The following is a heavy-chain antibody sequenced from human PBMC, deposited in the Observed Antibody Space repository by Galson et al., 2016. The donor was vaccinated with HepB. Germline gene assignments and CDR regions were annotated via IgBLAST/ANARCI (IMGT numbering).Heavy chain of an antibody. CDR3: ARSDGEI. Sequence: SVKVSCKASGYTFATYGITWVRQAPGQALEWLGWIRVYNERTDYAHKFQGRVTMTTDTSTNTAYMDLRSLRSVDTAVYYCARSDGEIWGQGTLVTVSS. V-gene: IGHV1-18*01. CDR1: GYTFATYG. D-gene: IGHD5-24*01. CDR2: IRVYNERT. J-gene: IGHJ3*02.